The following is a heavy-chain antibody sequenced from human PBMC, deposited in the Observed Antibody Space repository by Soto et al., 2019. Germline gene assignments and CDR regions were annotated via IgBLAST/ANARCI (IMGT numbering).Heavy chain of an antibody. CDR3: ARDGGRHSGGMDY. D-gene: IGHD1-26*01. J-gene: IGHJ4*02. V-gene: IGHV1-69*01. CDR1: GDTFSSYS. Sequence: QAQLVQSGAEVKKPGSSVKVSCKASGDTFSSYSINWVRRAPGQGLEWMGEIIPIYGTANYAQKFQGRVTITADESTSTAYMELSSLSSEDTDVYYCARDGGRHSGGMDYWGQGTLVTVSS. CDR2: IIPIYGTA.